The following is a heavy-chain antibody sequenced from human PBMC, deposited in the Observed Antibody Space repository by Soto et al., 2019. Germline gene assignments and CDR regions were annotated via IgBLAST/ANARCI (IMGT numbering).Heavy chain of an antibody. V-gene: IGHV3-23*01. Sequence: EVQLLESGGGLVQPGGSLRLSCAASGFTFSSYAMSWVRQAPGKGLERVSAISGSGGSTYYADSVKGRFTISRDNSKNTLYLQMNSLRAEDTAVYYCAKNAPAYDFWSGSPVDYWGQGTLVTVSS. J-gene: IGHJ4*02. D-gene: IGHD3-3*01. CDR3: AKNAPAYDFWSGSPVDY. CDR2: ISGSGGST. CDR1: GFTFSSYA.